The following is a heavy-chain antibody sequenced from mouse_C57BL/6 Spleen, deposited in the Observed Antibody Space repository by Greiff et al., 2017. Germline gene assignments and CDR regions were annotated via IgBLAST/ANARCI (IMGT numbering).Heavy chain of an antibody. CDR1: GYSFTGYY. J-gene: IGHJ1*03. D-gene: IGHD2-14*01. CDR3: ARWGTLGYFDV. CDR2: INPSTGGT. Sequence: EVMLVESGPELVKPGASVKISCKASGYSFTGYYMNWVKQSPEKSLEWIGEINPSTGGTTYNQKFKAKATLTVDKSSSTAYMQLKSLTSEDSAVYYCARWGTLGYFDVWGTGTTVTVSS. V-gene: IGHV1-42*01.